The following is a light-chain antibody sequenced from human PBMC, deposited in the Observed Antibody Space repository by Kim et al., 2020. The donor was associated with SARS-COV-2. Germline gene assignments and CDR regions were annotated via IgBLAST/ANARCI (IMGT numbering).Light chain of an antibody. Sequence: VQLTCPLGSEPCRYAIALHPPQPGKGPRYLMPLHSDGSHCKGDGLPDRFSRSSSGAERYLTISSLQSEDEADYYCQTWGPGIHVFGTGTKVTVL. CDR1: SEPCRYA. CDR2: LHSDGSH. J-gene: IGLJ1*01. V-gene: IGLV4-69*01. CDR3: QTWGPGIHV.